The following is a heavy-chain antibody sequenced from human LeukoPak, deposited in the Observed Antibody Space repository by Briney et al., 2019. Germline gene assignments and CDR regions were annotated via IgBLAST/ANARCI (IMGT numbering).Heavy chain of an antibody. D-gene: IGHD3-3*01. CDR1: GFTFSSYS. CDR2: ISSSSGII. J-gene: IGHJ4*02. V-gene: IGHV3-48*04. Sequence: GGSLRLSCAASGFTFSSYSMNWVRQAPGKGLEWVSYISSSSGIIYYADSVKGRFTISRDNANNSLYLQMNSLRAEDTAVYYCVRDFRFLEDYWGQGTLVTVSS. CDR3: VRDFRFLEDY.